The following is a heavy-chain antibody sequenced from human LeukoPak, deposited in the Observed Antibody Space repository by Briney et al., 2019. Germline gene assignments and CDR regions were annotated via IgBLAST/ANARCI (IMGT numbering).Heavy chain of an antibody. CDR3: ARREGYCSGGSCLYYFDY. CDR1: GGSISSYY. J-gene: IGHJ4*02. V-gene: IGHV4-59*04. CDR2: IYYSGST. Sequence: SETLSLTCTVSGGSISSYYWSWIRQPPGKGLEWIGYIYYSGSTYYNPSLKSRVTISVDTSKNQFSLKLSSVTAADTAVYYCARREGYCSGGSCLYYFDYWGQGTLVTVSS. D-gene: IGHD2-15*01.